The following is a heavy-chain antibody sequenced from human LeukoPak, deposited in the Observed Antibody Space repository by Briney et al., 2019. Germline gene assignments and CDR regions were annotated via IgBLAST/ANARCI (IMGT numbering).Heavy chain of an antibody. V-gene: IGHV3-15*01. Sequence: GGSLRLSCAASGFTFSNAWMSWVRQAPGKGPEWVGRIKSKTDGGTTDYAAPVKGRFTISRDDSKNTLYLQMNSLKTEDTAVYYCTTHRLRYFDWLFPRSAKDAFDIWGQGTMVTVSS. J-gene: IGHJ3*02. CDR2: IKSKTDGGTT. CDR1: GFTFSNAW. D-gene: IGHD3-9*01. CDR3: TTHRLRYFDWLFPRSAKDAFDI.